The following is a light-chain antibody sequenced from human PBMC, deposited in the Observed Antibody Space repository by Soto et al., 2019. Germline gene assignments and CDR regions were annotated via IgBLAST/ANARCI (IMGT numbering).Light chain of an antibody. CDR1: QTVSRN. Sequence: EVVMTQSPATLSVSPGERATLSCRASQTVSRNLAWYQQRPGQAPRLLIYDISNRAAGVPARFSGSGSETDFILTISRLEPEDFAVYYCQQYGTSPPTFGQGTRLEIK. V-gene: IGKV3-15*01. J-gene: IGKJ5*01. CDR3: QQYGTSPPT. CDR2: DIS.